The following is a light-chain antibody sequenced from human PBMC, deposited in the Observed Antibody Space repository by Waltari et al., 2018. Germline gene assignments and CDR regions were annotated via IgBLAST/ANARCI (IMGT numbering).Light chain of an antibody. Sequence: DLQMTQSPSSLSASVGDTVTITCRASQGISSYLNWVQQKPGKAPKRLIYAATTLQSGVPSGFSGSGSGTEFTLTSSSLQPEDFAAYYCLQHNSYPLTFGGGTKVEIK. V-gene: IGKV1-17*01. CDR3: LQHNSYPLT. CDR2: AAT. CDR1: QGISSY. J-gene: IGKJ4*01.